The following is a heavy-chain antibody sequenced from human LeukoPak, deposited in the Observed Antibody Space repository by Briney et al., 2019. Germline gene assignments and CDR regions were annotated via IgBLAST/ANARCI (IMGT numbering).Heavy chain of an antibody. J-gene: IGHJ4*02. CDR2: IIPIFGTA. D-gene: IGHD3-22*01. CDR3: ARAAPYYYDRGDYFDY. CDR1: GGTFSNYA. V-gene: IGHV1-69*13. Sequence: ASVKVSCKASGGTFSNYAISWVRQAPGQGLEWMGGIIPIFGTANYAQKFRGRVTITADESTSTAYMELSSLRSEDTAVYYCARAAPYYYDRGDYFDYWGQGTLVTVSS.